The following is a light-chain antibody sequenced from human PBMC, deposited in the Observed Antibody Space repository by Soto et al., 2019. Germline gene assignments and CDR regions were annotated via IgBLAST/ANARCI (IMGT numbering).Light chain of an antibody. Sequence: EIVLTQSPATLSLSPGERATLSCRVSQSVSSYLAWYQQKPGQAPRLLIYDASNRATGIPARFSGSGSGTDFTLTIRSLEPEDFAVYYCQQRSNLPRTFGQGTKVELK. CDR3: QQRSNLPRT. CDR1: QSVSSY. V-gene: IGKV3-11*01. CDR2: DAS. J-gene: IGKJ1*01.